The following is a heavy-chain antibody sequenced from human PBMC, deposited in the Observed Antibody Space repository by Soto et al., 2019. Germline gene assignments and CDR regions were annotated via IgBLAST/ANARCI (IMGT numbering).Heavy chain of an antibody. CDR2: ISSSSSHI. CDR3: ERLSGSDFRFLDY. Sequence: EVQLVESGGGLVKPGCSLRLSCAASGFTFSSYSMNWVRQAPGKALEWVSSISSSSSHIYYAASVKGLFTISRDNAKHSLYLQMNSRRAEDTAVYYCERLSGSDFRFLDYWGQGTLVTVSS. CDR1: GFTFSSYS. V-gene: IGHV3-21*01. D-gene: IGHD1-26*01. J-gene: IGHJ4*02.